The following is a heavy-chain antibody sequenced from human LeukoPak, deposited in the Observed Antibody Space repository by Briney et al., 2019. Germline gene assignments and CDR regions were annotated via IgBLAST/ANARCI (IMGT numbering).Heavy chain of an antibody. CDR1: GFTFDDYG. D-gene: IGHD3-10*01. V-gene: IGHV3-20*04. CDR3: ARRVSAQDYYYYMDV. Sequence: GGSLRLSCAASGFTFDDYGMSWVRQAPGKGLEWVSGINWNGGSTGYADSVKGRFTISRDNAKNSLYLQMNSLRAEDTALYYCARRVSAQDYYYYMDVWGKGTTVTVSS. J-gene: IGHJ6*03. CDR2: INWNGGST.